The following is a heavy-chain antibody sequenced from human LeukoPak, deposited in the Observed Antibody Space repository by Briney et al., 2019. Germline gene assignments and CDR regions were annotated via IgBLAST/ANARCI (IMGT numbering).Heavy chain of an antibody. Sequence: GGSLRLSCAASGFTFSSYAMHWVRQAPGKGLEWVAVISYDGSNKYYADSVKGRFTISRDNSKNTLYLQMNSLRAEDTAVYYCANGYYDFWSGYLPTDYWGQGTLVTVSS. CDR2: ISYDGSNK. D-gene: IGHD3-3*01. CDR3: ANGYYDFWSGYLPTDY. CDR1: GFTFSSYA. J-gene: IGHJ4*02. V-gene: IGHV3-30-3*01.